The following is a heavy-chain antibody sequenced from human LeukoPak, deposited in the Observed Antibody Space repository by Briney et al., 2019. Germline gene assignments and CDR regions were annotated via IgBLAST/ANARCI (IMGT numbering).Heavy chain of an antibody. CDR2: ISSSSSYI. Sequence: GGSLRLSCAASGFTFSSYSMNWVRQAPGKGLEWVSSISSSSSYIYYADSVKGRFTISRDNAKNSLYLQMNSLRAEDTAVYYCARAIVVVPAATKVYYYGTDVWAQGTTVTVSS. J-gene: IGHJ6*02. V-gene: IGHV3-21*01. D-gene: IGHD2-2*01. CDR3: ARAIVVVPAATKVYYYGTDV. CDR1: GFTFSSYS.